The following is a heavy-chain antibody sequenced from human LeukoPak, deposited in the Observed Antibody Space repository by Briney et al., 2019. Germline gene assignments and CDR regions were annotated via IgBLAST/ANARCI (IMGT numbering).Heavy chain of an antibody. J-gene: IGHJ6*02. CDR1: GFTFGDYA. V-gene: IGHV3-9*01. CDR2: ITWNSRNI. Sequence: GGSLRLSCAASGFTFGDYAMHWVRQAPGKGLEWVSGITWNSRNIGYADSVKGRFTISRDNAKNFLYLQMNGLKAEDTALYYCAKRSGGRSAATNSDYYYAMDVWGQGTTVTVS. CDR3: AKRSGGRSAATNSDYYYAMDV. D-gene: IGHD3-10*01.